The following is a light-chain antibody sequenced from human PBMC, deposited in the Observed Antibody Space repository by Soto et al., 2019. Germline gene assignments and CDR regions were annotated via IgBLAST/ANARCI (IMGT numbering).Light chain of an antibody. V-gene: IGKV1-12*02. CDR3: QQAASFPFT. J-gene: IGKJ3*01. Sequence: QSPASXSAXVGDXXNXSCRASQPIXXXLAWYQQKPGKGPKLLIYTASTLETGVPSRFSGSGSGTDFTLTISSLQPEDAAIYSCQQAASFPFTFGPGAKV. CDR1: QPIXXX. CDR2: TAS.